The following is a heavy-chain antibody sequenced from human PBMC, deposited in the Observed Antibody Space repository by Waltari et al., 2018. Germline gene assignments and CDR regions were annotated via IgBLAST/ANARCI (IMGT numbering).Heavy chain of an antibody. J-gene: IGHJ6*03. CDR3: ARDRLDYDTYGSNYYFYMDV. D-gene: IGHD4-17*01. CDR2: IDYIGRT. V-gene: IGHV4-59*01. Sequence: QVQLQESGPGLVKPSETLSLPFTVSGGSIGNYYWSWIRQPPGKGLEWIGYIDYIGRTNYNPSLKSRLTILVDTSKNQFSLKLSSVTSADTAVYYCARDRLDYDTYGSNYYFYMDVWGKGTTVTVSS. CDR1: GGSIGNYY.